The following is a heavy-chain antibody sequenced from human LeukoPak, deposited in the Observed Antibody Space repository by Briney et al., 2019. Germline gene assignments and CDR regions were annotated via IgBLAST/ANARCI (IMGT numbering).Heavy chain of an antibody. Sequence: ASVKVSCKASGYTFTSYGISWVRQAPGQGLEWMGGIIPIFGTANYAQKFQGRVTITADESTSTAYMELSSLRSEDTAVYYCARGDVVGAYSYSFFDYWGQGTLVTVSS. D-gene: IGHD3-16*01. CDR1: GYTFTSYG. V-gene: IGHV1-69*13. J-gene: IGHJ4*02. CDR3: ARGDVVGAYSYSFFDY. CDR2: IIPIFGTA.